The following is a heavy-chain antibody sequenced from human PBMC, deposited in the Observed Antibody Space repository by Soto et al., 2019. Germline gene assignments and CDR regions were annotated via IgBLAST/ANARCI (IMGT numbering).Heavy chain of an antibody. CDR2: IYPSGST. J-gene: IGHJ4*02. V-gene: IGHV4-39*02. CDR1: GGSITRSNYY. Sequence: QLQLQESGPGLVKPSETLSLKCTVSGGSITRSNYYWGWIRQPPGKGLEWIGSIYPSGSTYYSPSLKSRLTISIDTSKNHFSLQLSSVTAADTAVYYCALPPQDYAIGSDFWGQGTLVFVSS. CDR3: ALPPQDYAIGSDF. D-gene: IGHD4-17*01.